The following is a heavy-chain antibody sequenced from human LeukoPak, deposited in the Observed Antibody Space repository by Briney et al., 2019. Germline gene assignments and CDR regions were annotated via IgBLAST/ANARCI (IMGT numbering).Heavy chain of an antibody. CDR2: SNPNSGGT. Sequence: VKVSSTTSGYTFTPYYMHWVRQAPGQGREWVGWSNPNSGGTNYAQKFQGRVTMTRDTSISTAYMELSRLRSDDTAVYYCARDLEVVAATGLWFDPWGQGTLVTVSS. CDR3: ARDLEVVAATGLWFDP. V-gene: IGHV1-2*02. CDR1: GYTFTPYY. D-gene: IGHD2-15*01. J-gene: IGHJ5*02.